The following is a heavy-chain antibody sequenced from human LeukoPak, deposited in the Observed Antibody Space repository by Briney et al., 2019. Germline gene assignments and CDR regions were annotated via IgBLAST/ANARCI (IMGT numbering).Heavy chain of an antibody. J-gene: IGHJ4*02. CDR2: IRKDGNNK. CDR1: GFSFSTYG. D-gene: IGHD2-15*01. V-gene: IGHV3-30*02. CDR3: AKDHPSIAR. Sequence: GGSLRVSCAASGFSFSTYGMHWVRQAPGKGLEWVAFIRKDGNNKYYADSVEGRFIISRDISKNTLYLQMNSLRPEDTAVYYCAKDHPSIARWGQGTLVTVFS.